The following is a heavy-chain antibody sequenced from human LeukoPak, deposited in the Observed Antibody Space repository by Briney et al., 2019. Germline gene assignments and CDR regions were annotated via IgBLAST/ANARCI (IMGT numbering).Heavy chain of an antibody. V-gene: IGHV4-59*01. CDR3: AREEALGSGSFDY. D-gene: IGHD1-26*01. CDR1: GGSISTYY. Sequence: SETLSLTCTVSGGSISTYYWSWIRQPPGKGLEWIGYIYYSGSTSYNPSLKSQVTISVDTSKNQFSLKLSSVTAADTAVYYCAREEALGSGSFDYWGQGTLVTVSP. J-gene: IGHJ4*02. CDR2: IYYSGST.